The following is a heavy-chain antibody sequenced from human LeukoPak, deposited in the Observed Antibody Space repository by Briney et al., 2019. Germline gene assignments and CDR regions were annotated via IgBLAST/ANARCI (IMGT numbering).Heavy chain of an antibody. CDR3: ARGVVWNWFDP. J-gene: IGHJ5*02. CDR2: INHSGST. D-gene: IGHD2-15*01. CDR1: GGSLSGYY. Sequence: SETLSLTCAVYGGSLSGYYWSWIRQPPGKGLEWIGEINHSGSTNYNPSLKSRVTISVNTSKNQFSLKLSSVTAADTAVYYCARGVVWNWFDPWGQGTLVTVSS. V-gene: IGHV4-34*01.